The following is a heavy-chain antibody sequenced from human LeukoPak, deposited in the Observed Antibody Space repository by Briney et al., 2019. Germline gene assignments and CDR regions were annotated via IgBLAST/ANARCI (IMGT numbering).Heavy chain of an antibody. CDR1: GGSVSSTNYY. Sequence: PSETLSLTCTVSGGSVSSTNYYWSWIRQPPGKGLEWIGNIYYSGSTNSNPSLKSRVTISVDTSKNQFSLKLSSVTAADTAVYYCAREITIAAVFPRWFDPWGQGTLVTVSS. CDR2: IYYSGST. V-gene: IGHV4-61*01. J-gene: IGHJ5*02. D-gene: IGHD6-13*01. CDR3: AREITIAAVFPRWFDP.